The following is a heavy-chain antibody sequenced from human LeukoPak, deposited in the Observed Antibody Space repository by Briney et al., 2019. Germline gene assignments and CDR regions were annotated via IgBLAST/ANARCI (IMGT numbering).Heavy chain of an antibody. CDR3: ARERGYSYGSDAFDI. J-gene: IGHJ3*02. Sequence: GGSLRLSCTASGFTFSDYYMSWIRQAPGKGLEWVSYISSSGSTIYYADSVKGRFTISRDNAKNSLYLQMNSLRAEDTAVYYCARERGYSYGSDAFDIWGQGTMVTVSS. D-gene: IGHD5-18*01. CDR1: GFTFSDYY. V-gene: IGHV3-11*01. CDR2: ISSSGSTI.